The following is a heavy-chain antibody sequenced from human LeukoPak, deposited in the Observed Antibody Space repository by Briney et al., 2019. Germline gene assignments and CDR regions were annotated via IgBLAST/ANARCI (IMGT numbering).Heavy chain of an antibody. CDR1: GFTFSDYW. CDR3: AKVEAELLWFGEQREVYYYYYGMDV. J-gene: IGHJ6*02. D-gene: IGHD3-10*01. Sequence: PGGSLRLSCAASGFTFSDYWLTWVRQAPGKGLEWVANINEASSEINYVGSVKGRFTISRDNAKNSLYLQMNSLRAEDTAVYYCAKVEAELLWFGEQREVYYYYYGMDVWGQGTTVTVSS. CDR2: INEASSEI. V-gene: IGHV3-7*03.